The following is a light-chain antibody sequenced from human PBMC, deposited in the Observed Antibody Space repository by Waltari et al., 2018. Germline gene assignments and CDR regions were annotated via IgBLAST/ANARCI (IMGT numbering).Light chain of an antibody. CDR3: CSYTSSGTPYV. J-gene: IGLJ1*01. Sequence: QSALTQPASVSGSPGQSITISCTGTSSDVGGHNYVSWYQQHPGKAPKLIIYDVTDRPSGVSNRFSGSKFGNTASLTISGLQAEDEADYYCCSYTSSGTPYVFGTGTRVTVL. V-gene: IGLV2-14*03. CDR1: SSDVGGHNY. CDR2: DVT.